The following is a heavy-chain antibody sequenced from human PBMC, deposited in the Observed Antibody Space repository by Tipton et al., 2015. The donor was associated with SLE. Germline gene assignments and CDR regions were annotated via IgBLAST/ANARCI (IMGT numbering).Heavy chain of an antibody. CDR1: GGSISSYY. CDR3: ARGDYYDSSGHDAFDF. CDR2: IYYSGST. V-gene: IGHV4-59*01. D-gene: IGHD3-22*01. J-gene: IGHJ3*01. Sequence: TLSLTCTVSGGSISSYYWSWIRQPPGKGLEWIGYIYYSGSTNYNPSLKSRVTLSVDTSKNQFSLKLSSVTAADTAVYYCARGDYYDSSGHDAFDFWGQGTMVTVSS.